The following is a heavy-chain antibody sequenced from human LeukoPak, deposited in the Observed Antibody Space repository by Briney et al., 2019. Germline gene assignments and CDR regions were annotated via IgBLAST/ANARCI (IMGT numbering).Heavy chain of an antibody. CDR2: ISTSSGAT. CDR1: RFTFSSYG. V-gene: IGHV3-48*03. CDR3: AKELPTLLSYYMDV. Sequence: PGGSLRLSCAASRFTFSSYGMKWVRQAPGKGLEWVPYISTSSGATYHADSVKGRFTISRDNSKNTLYLQMRSLRTEDTAVYFCAKELPTLLSYYMDVWGKGTTVTVSS. J-gene: IGHJ6*03. D-gene: IGHD3-16*01.